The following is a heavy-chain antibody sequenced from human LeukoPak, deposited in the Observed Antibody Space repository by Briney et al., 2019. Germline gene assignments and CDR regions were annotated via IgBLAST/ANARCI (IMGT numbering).Heavy chain of an antibody. CDR1: GFTFSYFW. CDR3: ARNFDGPRASDY. D-gene: IGHD4-17*01. CDR2: INTDGSYS. J-gene: IGHJ4*02. V-gene: IGHV3-74*01. Sequence: GGSLRLSCAASGFTFSYFWMHWFRQTPGKGLVWVSCINTDGSYSTYADSVKGRFTISRDNVRNTLYLQMNSLRAEDSAVYYCARNFDGPRASDYWGQGISVTVSS.